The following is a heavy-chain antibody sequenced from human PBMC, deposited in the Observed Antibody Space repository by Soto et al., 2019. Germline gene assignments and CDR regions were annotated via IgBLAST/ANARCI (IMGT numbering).Heavy chain of an antibody. CDR3: AKEIAGIGKGVYDI. D-gene: IGHD6-13*01. CDR2: TSGGGYDT. Sequence: EVQLLESGGDLVQPGGSLRLSCAASRFSFSSYAMSWVRQAPGKGLEWVAATSGGGYDTFYEDSVKGRFTISRDNSKNLLYLQMNSLRAEDTAVYYCAKEIAGIGKGVYDIWGQGTMVTVSS. J-gene: IGHJ3*02. V-gene: IGHV3-23*01. CDR1: RFSFSSYA.